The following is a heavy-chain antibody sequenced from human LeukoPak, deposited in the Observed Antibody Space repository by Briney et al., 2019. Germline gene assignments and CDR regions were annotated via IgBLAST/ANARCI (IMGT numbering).Heavy chain of an antibody. J-gene: IGHJ4*02. V-gene: IGHV1-69*05. D-gene: IGHD3-16*02. CDR3: ARGTTTYYDYVWGSYRYPSYFDY. Sequence: GASVKVSCKASGGTFSSYAISWVRQAPGQGLEWMGGIIPIFGTANYAQKFQGRVTITRNTSISTAYMELSSLRSEDTAVYYCARGTTTYYDYVWGSYRYPSYFDYWGQGTLVTVSS. CDR2: IIPIFGTA. CDR1: GGTFSSYA.